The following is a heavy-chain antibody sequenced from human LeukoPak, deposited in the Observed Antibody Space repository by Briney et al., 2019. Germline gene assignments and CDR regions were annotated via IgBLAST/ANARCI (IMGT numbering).Heavy chain of an antibody. CDR3: AKYYSDSSSYIDY. Sequence: GASLRLSCAASGFTFSTYAMSWVRQAPGKGLERVSAISGSGGSTYYADSVRGRFTISRDSSKNTLYLQMNSLRAEDTAVYYCAKYYSDSSSYIDYWGQGTLVTVSS. CDR2: ISGSGGST. CDR1: GFTFSTYA. J-gene: IGHJ4*02. D-gene: IGHD3-22*01. V-gene: IGHV3-23*01.